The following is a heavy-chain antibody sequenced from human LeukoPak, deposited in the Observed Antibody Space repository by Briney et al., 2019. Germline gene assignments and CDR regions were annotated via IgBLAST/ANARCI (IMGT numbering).Heavy chain of an antibody. CDR3: ARQFTMVGESHY. D-gene: IGHD3-10*01. Sequence: GESLKISCKGSGYSFTSYWIGCVRQMPGKGREWMGIIYPGDADTKYSPSFQGQVTISADKSMSTAYLQWSSLKASDTAMYYCARQFTMVGESHYWGQGPVDTVSS. J-gene: IGHJ4*02. CDR1: GYSFTSYW. CDR2: IYPGDADT. V-gene: IGHV5-51*01.